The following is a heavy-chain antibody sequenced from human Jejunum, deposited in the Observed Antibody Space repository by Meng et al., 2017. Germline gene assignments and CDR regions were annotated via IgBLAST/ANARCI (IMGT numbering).Heavy chain of an antibody. J-gene: IGHJ2*01. CDR2: IVVGSGDT. CDR1: GFTFTSPA. D-gene: IGHD6-13*01. V-gene: IGHV1-58*01. CDR3: ATPGGIAGRSHWYFDL. Sequence: SVNVSCKASGFTFTSPALQWVRQIRGQRLEWMGWIVVGSGDTNYPQKFQERVTITRDLSSNTAYMELSSLTSEDTAVYYCATPGGIAGRSHWYFDLWGRGTLVTVSS.